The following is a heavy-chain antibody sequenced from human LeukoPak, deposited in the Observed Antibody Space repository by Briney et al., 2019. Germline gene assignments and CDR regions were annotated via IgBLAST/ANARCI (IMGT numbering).Heavy chain of an antibody. V-gene: IGHV4-59*01. J-gene: IGHJ3*02. CDR3: ASRYCSSTSCYLFAFDI. CDR1: GGSISSYY. D-gene: IGHD2-2*01. Sequence: PSETLSLPCTVSGGSISSYYWSWIRQPPGKGLEWIGYIYYSGSTNYNPSLKSRVTISVDTSKNQFSLKLSSVTAADTAVYYCASRYCSSTSCYLFAFDIWGQGTMVTVSS. CDR2: IYYSGST.